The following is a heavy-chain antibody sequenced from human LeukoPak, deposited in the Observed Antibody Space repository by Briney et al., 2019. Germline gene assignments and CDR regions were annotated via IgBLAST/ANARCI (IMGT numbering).Heavy chain of an antibody. D-gene: IGHD6-13*01. J-gene: IGHJ4*02. CDR2: VFDSGGN. CDR3: ARGYSSSWNYFDY. V-gene: IGHV4-61*01. CDR1: GGSVSSGSYY. Sequence: PSETLSLTCTVSGGSVSSGSYYWRWLRQPPCKGLERIGYVFDSGGNSCNPSLKSRVTISVDTSKKQFSLKLSSVTAADTAVYYCARGYSSSWNYFDYWGQGTLVIVSS.